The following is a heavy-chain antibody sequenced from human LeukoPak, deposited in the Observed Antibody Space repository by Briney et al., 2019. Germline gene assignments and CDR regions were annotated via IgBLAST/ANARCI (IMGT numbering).Heavy chain of an antibody. CDR1: GFTFSSYE. Sequence: GGSLRLSCAASGFTFSSYEMNWVRQAPEKGLEWVSYITSSGSTIYYADSVKGRFTISRDNAKNSLYLQMNSLRAEDTAVYYCVGGEGLRFVSWGQGTLVTVSS. V-gene: IGHV3-48*03. CDR2: ITSSGSTI. D-gene: IGHD3-3*01. J-gene: IGHJ5*02. CDR3: VGGEGLRFVS.